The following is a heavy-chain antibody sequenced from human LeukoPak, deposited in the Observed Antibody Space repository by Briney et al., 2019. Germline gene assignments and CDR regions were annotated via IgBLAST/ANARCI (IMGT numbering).Heavy chain of an antibody. CDR3: AKEIWPTVTTPGWTYFDY. J-gene: IGHJ4*02. CDR2: IRHDGSSK. CDR1: RFTFSNYG. Sequence: GGSLRLSCAASRFTFSNYGMHWVRQAPGKGLEWVAFIRHDGSSKYYADSVKGRFTISRDNSKNTLYLQMNSLRAEDTAVYYCAKEIWPTVTTPGWTYFDYWGQGTLVTVSS. V-gene: IGHV3-30*02. D-gene: IGHD4-11*01.